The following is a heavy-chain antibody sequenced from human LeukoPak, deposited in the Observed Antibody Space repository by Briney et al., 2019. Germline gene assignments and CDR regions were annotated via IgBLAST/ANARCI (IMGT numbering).Heavy chain of an antibody. J-gene: IGHJ4*02. V-gene: IGHV4-4*02. CDR3: ARGSYDYVWGSYRPRPFDY. D-gene: IGHD3-16*02. CDR1: GGSISISNW. CDR2: IYHTGST. Sequence: SETLTLTCAVSGGSISISNWYSWVRQPPGKGLEWIGEIYHTGSTNYNPSLKSRVTISVDKSKNQFSLKLSSVTAADTAVYYCARGSYDYVWGSYRPRPFDYWGQGTLVTVSS.